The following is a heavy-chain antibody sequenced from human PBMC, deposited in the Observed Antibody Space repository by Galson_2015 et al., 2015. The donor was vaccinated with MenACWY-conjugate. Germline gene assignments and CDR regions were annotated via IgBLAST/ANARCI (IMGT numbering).Heavy chain of an antibody. V-gene: IGHV3-53*01. J-gene: IGHJ4*02. CDR3: ARVRDDDSSVSTYYFDY. CDR2: IYSGGST. CDR1: GFTVSSNY. Sequence: SLRLSCAASGFTVSSNYMSWVRQAPGKGLEWVSVIYSGGSTYYADSVKGRFTISRDNSKNTLYLQMNSLRAEDTAVYYCARVRDDDSSVSTYYFDYWGQGTLVTVSS. D-gene: IGHD3-22*01.